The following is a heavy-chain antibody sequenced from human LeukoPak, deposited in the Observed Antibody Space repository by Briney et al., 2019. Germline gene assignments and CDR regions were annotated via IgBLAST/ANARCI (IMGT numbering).Heavy chain of an antibody. V-gene: IGHV3-21*04. Sequence: GGSLRLSCAASGFTFSDYSMNWVRQAPGKGLEWVSSISSRSSYIYYADSVEGRFTISRDNAKNSVYLQMDSLRADDTATYYCAKPISGGLAVTADWFHPWGQGTLVVVSS. CDR3: AKPISGGLAVTADWFHP. J-gene: IGHJ5*01. CDR1: GFTFSDYS. CDR2: ISSRSSYI. D-gene: IGHD6-19*01.